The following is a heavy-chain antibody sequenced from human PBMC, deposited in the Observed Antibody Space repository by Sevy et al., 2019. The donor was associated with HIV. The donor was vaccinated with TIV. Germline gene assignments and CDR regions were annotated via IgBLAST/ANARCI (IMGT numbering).Heavy chain of an antibody. CDR2: IRSKAYGGTA. CDR1: GFTFGDYA. J-gene: IGHJ5*02. CDR3: TRVNEDYDSSGYYYLGVWFDP. Sequence: GGSLRLSCTASGFTFGDYAMSWFRQAPGKGLEWVGFIRSKAYGGTAEYAASAKGRFTISRDDSKSIAYLQMNSLKTEDTAVYYCTRVNEDYDSSGYYYLGVWFDPWGQGTLVTVSS. V-gene: IGHV3-49*03. D-gene: IGHD3-22*01.